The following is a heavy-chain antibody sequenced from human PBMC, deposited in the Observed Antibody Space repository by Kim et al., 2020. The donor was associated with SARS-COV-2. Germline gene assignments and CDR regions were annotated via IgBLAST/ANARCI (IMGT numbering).Heavy chain of an antibody. V-gene: IGHV3-33*01. J-gene: IGHJ6*02. CDR1: GFTFSSYG. CDR2: IWYDGSNK. D-gene: IGHD3-22*01. CDR3: AREKDSSGYYYGMDV. Sequence: GGSLRLSCAASGFTFSSYGMHWVRQAPGKGLEWVAVIWYDGSNKYYADSVKGRFTISRDNSKNTLYLQMNSLRAEDTAVYYCAREKDSSGYYYGMDVWGQGTTVTVSS.